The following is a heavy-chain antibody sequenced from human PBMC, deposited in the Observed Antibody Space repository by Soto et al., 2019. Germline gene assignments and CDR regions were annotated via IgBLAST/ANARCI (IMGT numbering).Heavy chain of an antibody. CDR3: ARLGYSKVKGGNYCYYGMDV. J-gene: IGHJ6*02. CDR2: IYPGDSDT. V-gene: IGHV5-51*01. CDR1: GYSFTSYW. D-gene: IGHD4-4*01. Sequence: GESLKISCKGSGYSFTSYWIGWVRQMPGKGLEWMGIIYPGDSDTRYSPSFQGQVTISADKSISTAYLQWSSLKASDTAMYYCARLGYSKVKGGNYCYYGMDVWGQGTTVTVSS.